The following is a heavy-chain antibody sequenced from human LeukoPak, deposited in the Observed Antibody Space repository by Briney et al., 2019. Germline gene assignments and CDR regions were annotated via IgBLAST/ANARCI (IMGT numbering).Heavy chain of an antibody. CDR2: IYYSGST. CDR3: ARFTYYDFWSGYSNQGFDY. J-gene: IGHJ4*02. Sequence: SETLSLTCTVSGGSISSYYWSWIRQPPGKGLEWIGYIYYSGSTNYNPSLKSRVTISVDTSKNQFSLKQSPVTAADTAVYYCARFTYYDFWSGYSNQGFDYWGQGTLVTVSS. V-gene: IGHV4-59*01. D-gene: IGHD3-3*01. CDR1: GGSISSYY.